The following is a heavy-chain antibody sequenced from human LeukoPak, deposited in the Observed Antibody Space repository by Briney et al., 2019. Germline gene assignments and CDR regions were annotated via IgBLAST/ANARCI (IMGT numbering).Heavy chain of an antibody. V-gene: IGHV4-30-2*01. CDR1: GGSISSGGYS. Sequence: SQTLSLTRAVSGGSISSGGYSWSWIRQPPGKGLEWIGYIYHSGSTYYNPSLKSRVTISVDRSKNQFSLKLSSVTAADTAVYYCARALSKYYYYGMDVWGQGTTVTVSS. CDR3: ARALSKYYYYGMDV. CDR2: IYHSGST. J-gene: IGHJ6*02.